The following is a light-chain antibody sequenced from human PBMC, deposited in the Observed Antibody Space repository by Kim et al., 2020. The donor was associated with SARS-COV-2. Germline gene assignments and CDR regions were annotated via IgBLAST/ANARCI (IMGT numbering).Light chain of an antibody. V-gene: IGKV1-8*01. J-gene: IGKJ5*01. Sequence: ASTGNRVTISCRASQGISSYLAWYQQKPGKAPKLLIYAASTLQSGVPSRFSGSGSGTDFTLTISCLQSEDFATYYCQQYYSYPPTFGQGTRLEIK. CDR3: QQYYSYPPT. CDR2: AAS. CDR1: QGISSY.